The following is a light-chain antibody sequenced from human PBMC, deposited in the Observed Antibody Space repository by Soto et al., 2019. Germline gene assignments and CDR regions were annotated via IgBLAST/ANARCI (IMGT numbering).Light chain of an antibody. V-gene: IGLV2-14*01. J-gene: IGLJ2*01. Sequence: QSALTQRASVSGSPGQSITISCTGTSSDVGGYNYVSWYQQHPGKAPKLMIYDVSNRPSGVSNRFSGSKSGNTASLTISGLQAEDEADYYCSSYTSSSTVVFGAGTQLTVL. CDR2: DVS. CDR3: SSYTSSSTVV. CDR1: SSDVGGYNY.